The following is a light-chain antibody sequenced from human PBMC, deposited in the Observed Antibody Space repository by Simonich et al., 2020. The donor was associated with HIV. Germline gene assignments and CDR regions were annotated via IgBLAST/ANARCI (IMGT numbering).Light chain of an antibody. V-gene: IGKV3-20*01. CDR2: GAS. CDR1: PSVSSN. Sequence: EIVMTQSPATLSVAPVERATLSCRASPSVSSNLALYTQKPGLAPRLLIYGASSRAPGVPARFSGSGSGTAFTLTISRLEPEDFAVYYCQQYGSSPLYTFGQGTKLEIK. CDR3: QQYGSSPLYT. J-gene: IGKJ2*01.